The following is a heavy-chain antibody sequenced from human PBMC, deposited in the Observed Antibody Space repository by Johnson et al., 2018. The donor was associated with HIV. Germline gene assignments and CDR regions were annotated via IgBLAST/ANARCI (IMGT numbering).Heavy chain of an antibody. CDR1: GFTFSSYA. D-gene: IGHD2-21*02. CDR2: ISYDGSNK. J-gene: IGHJ3*02. V-gene: IGHV3-30-3*01. CDR3: ARPGGDPLTDDAFDI. Sequence: QVQLVESGGGVVQPGKSLRLSCAASGFTFSSYAMHWVRQAPGKGLEWVAVISYDGSNKYYADSVKGRFTISRDNSKNTLYLQMNSLRAEETAVYYCARPGGDPLTDDAFDIWGQGTMVTVSS.